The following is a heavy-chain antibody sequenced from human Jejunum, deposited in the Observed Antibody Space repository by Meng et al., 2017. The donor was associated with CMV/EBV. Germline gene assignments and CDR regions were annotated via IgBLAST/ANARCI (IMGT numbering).Heavy chain of an antibody. V-gene: IGHV4-39*07. J-gene: IGHJ6*02. D-gene: IGHD3-10*01. CDR1: ISSGSTY. Sequence: ISSGSTYWGWIRQPPGKGLEWIGSFYFSGDAYYNPSLKSRVTISLDTSKNQVSLKVTSVTAADTAVYYCARGLTGLEYYYNAMDVWGQGTTVTVSS. CDR2: FYFSGDA. CDR3: ARGLTGLEYYYNAMDV.